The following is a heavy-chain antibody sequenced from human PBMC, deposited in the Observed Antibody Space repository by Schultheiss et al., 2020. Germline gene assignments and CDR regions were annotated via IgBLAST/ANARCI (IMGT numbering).Heavy chain of an antibody. CDR3: ARAMVGVGATPSFDY. J-gene: IGHJ4*02. Sequence: GGSLRLSCAASGFTFSSYGMHWVRQAPGKGLEWVSYISSSSSTIYYADSVKGRFTISRDNAKNSLYLQMNSLRDEDTAVYYCARAMVGVGATPSFDYWGQGTLVTVSS. CDR2: ISSSSSTI. V-gene: IGHV3-48*02. D-gene: IGHD1-26*01. CDR1: GFTFSSYG.